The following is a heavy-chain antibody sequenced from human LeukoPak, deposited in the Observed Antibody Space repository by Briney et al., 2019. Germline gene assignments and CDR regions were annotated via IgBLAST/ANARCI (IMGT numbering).Heavy chain of an antibody. CDR3: AVYCSGASCYTTSLSDF. CDR2: ISSSSTTI. V-gene: IGHV3-48*02. Sequence: PGGSLRLSCAASGFTFSSYSMNWVRQAPGKGLEWVSYISSSSTTIYYADSVKGRFTISRDNAKNSLYLHMGSLRDEDTAVYYCAVYCSGASCYTTSLSDFWGKGTLVSVSS. J-gene: IGHJ4*02. CDR1: GFTFSSYS. D-gene: IGHD2-2*02.